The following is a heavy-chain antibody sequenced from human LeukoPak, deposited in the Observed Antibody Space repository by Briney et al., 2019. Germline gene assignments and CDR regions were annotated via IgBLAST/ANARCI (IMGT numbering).Heavy chain of an antibody. J-gene: IGHJ4*02. CDR1: GFTFSSYA. Sequence: GRSLRLSCAASGFTFSSYAMHWVRQAPGKGLEWVAVISYDGSNKYYADSVKGRFTISRDNSKNTLYLQMNSLRAEDTAVYYCARDPQSYYAFDYWGQGTLVTVSS. CDR2: ISYDGSNK. V-gene: IGHV3-30-3*01. CDR3: ARDPQSYYAFDY. D-gene: IGHD1-26*01.